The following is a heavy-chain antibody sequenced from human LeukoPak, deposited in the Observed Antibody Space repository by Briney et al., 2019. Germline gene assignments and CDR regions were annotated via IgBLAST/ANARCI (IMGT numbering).Heavy chain of an antibody. CDR2: IRSKAYGGTT. V-gene: IGHV3-49*04. CDR1: GFTFGVYA. D-gene: IGHD4-17*01. CDR3: ARGQTTVTN. Sequence: GGSLRLSCTASGFTFGVYAMSWVRQAPGKGLEWVGFIRSKAYGGTTEYAASVKGRFTISRDDSKSIAYLQMNSLRAEDTAVYYCARGQTTVTNWGQGTLVTVSS. J-gene: IGHJ4*02.